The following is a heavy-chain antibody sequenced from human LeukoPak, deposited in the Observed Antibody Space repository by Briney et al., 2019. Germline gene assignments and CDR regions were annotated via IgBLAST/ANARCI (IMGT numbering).Heavy chain of an antibody. CDR3: ARAKYSSRWSLDY. Sequence: VGSLRLSCATSGFTFNIYWMQWVRQVPGKGLVWVSRIDSNGGGATYADSVKGRVTTSRDNGNNTMYLQMNSLRAEDTAIYYCARAKYSSRWSLDYWGQGARVTVSS. CDR1: GFTFNIYW. J-gene: IGHJ4*02. D-gene: IGHD6-13*01. CDR2: IDSNGGGA. V-gene: IGHV3-74*03.